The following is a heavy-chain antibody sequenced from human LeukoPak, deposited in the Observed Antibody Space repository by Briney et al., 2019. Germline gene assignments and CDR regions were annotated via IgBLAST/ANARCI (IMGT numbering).Heavy chain of an antibody. Sequence: GGSLRLSCAASGFTFSSYAMHWVRQAPGKGLEWVAVISYDGSNKYYADSVKGRFTISRDNSKNTLYLQMNSLRAEDTAVYYCARSSSWYLSDAFDIWGQGTMVTVSS. CDR2: ISYDGSNK. CDR1: GFTFSSYA. V-gene: IGHV3-30*04. CDR3: ARSSSWYLSDAFDI. D-gene: IGHD6-13*01. J-gene: IGHJ3*02.